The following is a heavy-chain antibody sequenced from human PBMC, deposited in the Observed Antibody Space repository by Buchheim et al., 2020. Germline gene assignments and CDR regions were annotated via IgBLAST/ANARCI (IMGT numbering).Heavy chain of an antibody. Sequence: QVQLQESGPGLVKPSETLSLTCTVSPGSISGYYWNWIRQPPGKGLEWIGYIYYGGSTNYNPSLKSRVTISVDTSKNQFSLKLSSVTAADTAVYYCARDSLVSGPEDYYYYGMDVWGQGTT. J-gene: IGHJ6*02. D-gene: IGHD1-14*01. CDR2: IYYGGST. CDR3: ARDSLVSGPEDYYYYGMDV. CDR1: PGSISGYY. V-gene: IGHV4-59*12.